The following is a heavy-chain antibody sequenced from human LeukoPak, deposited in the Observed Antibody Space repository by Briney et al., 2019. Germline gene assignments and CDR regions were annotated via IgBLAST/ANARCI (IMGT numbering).Heavy chain of an antibody. Sequence: SVKVSCKASGGTFSSYTISWVRQAPGQRLEWMGRIIPILGIANYAQKFQGRVTITADKSTSTAYMELSSLRSEDTAVYYCASLEPSDYWGQGTLVTVSS. CDR2: IIPILGIA. CDR1: GGTFSSYT. CDR3: ASLEPSDY. J-gene: IGHJ4*02. V-gene: IGHV1-69*02.